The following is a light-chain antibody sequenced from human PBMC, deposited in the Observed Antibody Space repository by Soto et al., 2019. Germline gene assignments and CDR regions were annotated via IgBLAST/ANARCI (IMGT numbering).Light chain of an antibody. V-gene: IGKV3-15*01. CDR3: QQYNNWPS. CDR1: QTVSIN. Sequence: EVVMTQSPATLSVCPGERATLSCRASQTVSINLAWYQQRPGQAPRLLIYDISNRAAGVPARFSGSGSETEFTLTIRSLQSEDFAVYFCQQYNNWPSFGQGTRLEIK. J-gene: IGKJ5*01. CDR2: DIS.